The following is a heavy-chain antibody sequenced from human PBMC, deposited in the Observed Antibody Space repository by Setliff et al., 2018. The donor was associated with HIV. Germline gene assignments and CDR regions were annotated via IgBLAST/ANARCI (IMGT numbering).Heavy chain of an antibody. V-gene: IGHV4-59*01. CDR2: IYIYNSGST. D-gene: IGHD3-16*01. CDR1: GGSFSGYY. J-gene: IGHJ4*02. CDR3: ATQLGRVQLFDY. Sequence: SETLSLTCSVSGGSFSGYYWSWIRQPPGKGLEWIGYIYIYNSGSTNYNPSLTSRVTISADTSRNQFSLKLTSVTAAGTAIYYCATQLGRVQLFDYWGQGTLVTVSS.